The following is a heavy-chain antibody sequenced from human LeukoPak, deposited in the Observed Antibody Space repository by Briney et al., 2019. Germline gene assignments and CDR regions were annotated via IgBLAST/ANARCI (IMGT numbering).Heavy chain of an antibody. Sequence: GGSLRLSCAASGFTFSSYDMNWVRQAPGKGLEWVSSISSTSSYIYYADSVKGRFTISRDNSKNTLYLQMNSLRVDDTGLYSCARGVHSDFWSGYYSPWFDPWGRGTQVTVSS. J-gene: IGHJ5*02. CDR3: ARGVHSDFWSGYYSPWFDP. V-gene: IGHV3-21*01. CDR1: GFTFSSYD. CDR2: ISSTSSYI. D-gene: IGHD3-3*01.